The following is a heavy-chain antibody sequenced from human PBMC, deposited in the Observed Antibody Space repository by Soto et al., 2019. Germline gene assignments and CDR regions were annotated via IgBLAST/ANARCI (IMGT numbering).Heavy chain of an antibody. D-gene: IGHD1-26*01. CDR3: ARDEWDLLGGAFDI. J-gene: IGHJ3*02. CDR2: IYSGGST. V-gene: IGHV3-66*02. Sequence: GGSLRLSCAASGFTVSSNYMSWVRQAPGKGLEWVSVIYSGGSTYYADSVKGRFTISRDNSKNTLYLQMNSLRAEETSVYFCARDEWDLLGGAFDIWGQGTMVTVSS. CDR1: GFTVSSNY.